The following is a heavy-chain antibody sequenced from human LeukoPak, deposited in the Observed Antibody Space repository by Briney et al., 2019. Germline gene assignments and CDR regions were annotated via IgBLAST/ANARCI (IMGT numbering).Heavy chain of an antibody. V-gene: IGHV4-34*01. CDR3: ARGGNWNDVGY. J-gene: IGHJ4*02. CDR2: INHSGST. CDR1: GGSFSGYY. D-gene: IGHD1-1*01. Sequence: SETLSLTCAVYGGSFSGYYWSWIRQPPGKGLEWIGEINHSGSTNYNPSLKNRVTISVDTSKNQFSLRLSSVTAADTAVYYCARGGNWNDVGYWGQGTLVTVSS.